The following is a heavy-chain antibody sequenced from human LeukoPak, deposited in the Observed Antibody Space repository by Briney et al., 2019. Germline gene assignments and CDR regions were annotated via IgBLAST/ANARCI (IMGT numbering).Heavy chain of an antibody. CDR2: IYPSGST. D-gene: IGHD5-18*01. J-gene: IGHJ4*02. Sequence: PSETLSLTCTVSGGSISQYYWSWIRQPAGKGLEWIGRIYPSGSTNYNPSLKSRVAISVDTSKNQFSLKLSSVTAADTAVYYCARRGRIQLWLRFDYWGQGTLVTVSS. CDR1: GGSISQYY. V-gene: IGHV4-4*07. CDR3: ARRGRIQLWLRFDY.